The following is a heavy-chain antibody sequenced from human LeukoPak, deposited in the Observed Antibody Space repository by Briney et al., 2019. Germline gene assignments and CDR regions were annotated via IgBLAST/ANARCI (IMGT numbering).Heavy chain of an antibody. Sequence: SETLSLTCTVSGGSISSGTYYWGWVRPPPGKGLEWIGTIYYSGTTYYNPSLKSRVTISIDTSKNHFSLKLSSVTAADTAIYYCARDFSSSSTVYYYYYMDVWGKGTTVTISS. CDR3: ARDFSSSSTVYYYYYMDV. V-gene: IGHV4-39*07. D-gene: IGHD6-6*01. CDR2: IYYSGTT. CDR1: GGSISSGTYY. J-gene: IGHJ6*03.